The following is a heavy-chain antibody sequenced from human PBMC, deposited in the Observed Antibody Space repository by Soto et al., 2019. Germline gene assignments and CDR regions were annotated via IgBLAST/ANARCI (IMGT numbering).Heavy chain of an antibody. CDR2: IYYSGST. V-gene: IGHV4-59*01. J-gene: IGHJ4*02. D-gene: IGHD5-18*01. Sequence: QVQLQESGPGLVKPSETVSLTCTVSGGSISSYYWSWIRQPPGKGLEWIGYIYYSGSTNYNPSLKSRVTISVDTSKNQFSLKLSSVTAADTAVYYCARVVSSYGFIDYWGQGTLVTVSS. CDR3: ARVVSSYGFIDY. CDR1: GGSISSYY.